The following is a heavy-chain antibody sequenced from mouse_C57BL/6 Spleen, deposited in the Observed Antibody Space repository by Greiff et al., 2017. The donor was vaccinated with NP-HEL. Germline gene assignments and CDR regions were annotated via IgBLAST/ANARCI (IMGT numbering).Heavy chain of an antibody. D-gene: IGHD1-1*01. V-gene: IGHV14-2*01. CDR1: GFNIADYY. CDR2: IDPEDGET. CDR3: ARLGDYYGSIYWFAY. Sequence: VQLQQSGAELVKPGASVKLSCTASGFNIADYYMHWVKQRTEQGLEWIGRIDPEDGETKYAPKFQGKATITADTSSNTAYLQLSSLTSEDTAVYYWARLGDYYGSIYWFAYWGQGTLVTVSA. J-gene: IGHJ3*01.